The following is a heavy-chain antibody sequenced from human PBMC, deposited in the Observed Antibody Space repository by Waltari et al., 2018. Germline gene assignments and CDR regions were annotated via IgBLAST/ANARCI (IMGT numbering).Heavy chain of an antibody. J-gene: IGHJ4*02. CDR1: GFTFDDYA. CDR3: AKMSFGSYGYFDY. V-gene: IGHV3-9*01. Sequence: EVQLVESGGGLVQPGRSLRLSCAASGFTFDDYAMHWVRQAPGKGLEWVTGISWNSGSIGYADSVKGRFTISRDNAKNSLYLQMNSLRAEDTALYYCAKMSFGSYGYFDYWGQGTLVTVSS. CDR2: ISWNSGSI. D-gene: IGHD1-26*01.